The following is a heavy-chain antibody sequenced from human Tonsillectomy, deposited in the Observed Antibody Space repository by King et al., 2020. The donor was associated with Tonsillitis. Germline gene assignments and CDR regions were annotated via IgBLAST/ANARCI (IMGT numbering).Heavy chain of an antibody. J-gene: IGHJ4*02. Sequence: VQLVESGGGFVKPGGSLRLSCAASGFTFSDYYMSWIRQAPGKGLEWVAYISGGGTTTYYAESLKGRFTISRDTAKKSLYLQMDSLRAEDTAVYYCAKDGRVGPPRGDYLDYWGQGTLVTVSS. CDR3: AKDGRVGPPRGDYLDY. D-gene: IGHD4-23*01. V-gene: IGHV3-11*01. CDR2: ISGGGTTT. CDR1: GFTFSDYY.